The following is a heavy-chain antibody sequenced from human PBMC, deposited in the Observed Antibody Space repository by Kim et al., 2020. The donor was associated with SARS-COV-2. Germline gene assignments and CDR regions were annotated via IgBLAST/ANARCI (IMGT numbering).Heavy chain of an antibody. D-gene: IGHD5-12*01. CDR3: ARDRGWLQLNS. CDR1: GFTFSSYE. CDR2: ISSSGTTI. V-gene: IGHV3-48*03. J-gene: IGHJ4*02. Sequence: GGSLRLSCAASGFTFSSYEMSWVRQAPGKGLEWVSYISSSGTTIYYADSVKGRFTISRDNAKNSLYLQMNSLRAEDTAVYYCARDRGWLQLNSWGQGTLVTVSS.